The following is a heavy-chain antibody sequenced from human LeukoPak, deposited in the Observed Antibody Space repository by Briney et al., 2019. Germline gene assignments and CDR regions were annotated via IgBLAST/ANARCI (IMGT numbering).Heavy chain of an antibody. D-gene: IGHD4-17*01. CDR2: IFYSGST. Sequence: PSETLSLTCTVSGGSVSSGDYYWRWIRQPPGQGLEWLGYIFYSGSTYYNPSLKSRLTISVDTSKSQFSLRLSSVTAADTAVYYCASSTVTNMGFDYWGQGTLVTVSS. V-gene: IGHV4-30-4*01. J-gene: IGHJ4*02. CDR1: GGSVSSGDYY. CDR3: ASSTVTNMGFDY.